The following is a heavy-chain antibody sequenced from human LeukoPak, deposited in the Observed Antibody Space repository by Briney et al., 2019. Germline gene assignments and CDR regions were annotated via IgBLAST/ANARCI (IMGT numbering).Heavy chain of an antibody. CDR3: ARRSYGFDY. D-gene: IGHD5-18*01. CDR2: ISSSRSDI. J-gene: IGHJ4*02. CDR1: GVTFSSYS. Sequence: GGSLRLSCAASGVTFSSYSMNWVRQAPGKGVEGGSSISSSRSDIYYAESVKGGVTISRENAKNSLYLQMNSLRAEDTAVYYCARRSYGFDYWGQGTLVTVSS. V-gene: IGHV3-21*01.